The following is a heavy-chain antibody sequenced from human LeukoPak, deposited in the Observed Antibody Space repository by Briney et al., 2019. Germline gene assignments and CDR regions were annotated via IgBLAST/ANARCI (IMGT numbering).Heavy chain of an antibody. CDR2: ISYDGSNK. V-gene: IGHV3-30*18. CDR3: AEMGATNYFDY. CDR1: GFTFGSYG. D-gene: IGHD1-26*01. Sequence: GGSLRLSCAASGFTFGSYGMHWVRQAPGKGLEWVAVISYDGSNKYYADSVKGRFTISRDNSKNTLYLQMNSLRAEDTAVYYCAEMGATNYFDYWGQGTLVTVSS. J-gene: IGHJ4*02.